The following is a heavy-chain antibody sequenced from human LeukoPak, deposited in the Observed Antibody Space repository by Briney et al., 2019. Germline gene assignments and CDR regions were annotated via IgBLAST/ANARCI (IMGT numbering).Heavy chain of an antibody. CDR3: AKAIVPAATIELFDF. V-gene: IGHV3-23*01. CDR1: GFTFSSYA. D-gene: IGHD2-2*01. J-gene: IGHJ4*02. CDR2: ISGSGGST. Sequence: GGSLRLSCAASGFTFSSYAMSWGRQAPGKGLEWVSTISGSGGSTYYADSVKGRFTISRDNSKNPLYLQMNSLRAEDTAVYYCAKAIVPAATIELFDFWGQGALVTVSS.